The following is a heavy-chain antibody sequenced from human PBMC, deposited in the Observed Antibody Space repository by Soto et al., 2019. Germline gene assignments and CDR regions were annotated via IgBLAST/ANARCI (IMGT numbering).Heavy chain of an antibody. V-gene: IGHV4-61*08. CDR1: GGSISSGGYC. Sequence: SETLSLTWAVSGGSISSGGYCWSWIRQPPGKGLEWIGYISYSGSTYYNPSLKSRVTISFDASKNQISLQVRSATAADAAVYYCARDLKEYCSDGKCNWFDPWGQGTLVTVS. J-gene: IGHJ5*02. D-gene: IGHD2-15*01. CDR2: ISYSGST. CDR3: ARDLKEYCSDGKCNWFDP.